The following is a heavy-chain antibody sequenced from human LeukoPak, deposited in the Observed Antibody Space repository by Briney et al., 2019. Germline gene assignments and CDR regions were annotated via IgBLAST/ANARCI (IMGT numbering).Heavy chain of an antibody. CDR1: GFTFINAW. D-gene: IGHD5-24*01. J-gene: IGHJ6*03. Sequence: GGSLRLSCAASGFTFINAWMSWVRQAPGEGLEWVGRIKSRSNGGTADYASPEQGRFSISRDNSKNTLYLQMNSLNTEDTAIYYCVTREGYKPHYYMDVWGKGTTVTVSS. CDR2: IKSRSNGGTA. CDR3: VTREGYKPHYYMDV. V-gene: IGHV3-15*01.